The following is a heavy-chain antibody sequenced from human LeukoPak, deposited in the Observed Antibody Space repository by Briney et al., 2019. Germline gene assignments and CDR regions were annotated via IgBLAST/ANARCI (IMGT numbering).Heavy chain of an antibody. V-gene: IGHV3-21*01. J-gene: IGHJ4*02. CDR3: ARELNEGRYGDYFWI. Sequence: PGGSLRLSCAASGFTFSSYSMNWVRQAPGKGLEWVSSISSSSSYIYYADSVKGRFTISRDNAKNSLYLQMNSLRAEDTAVYYCARELNEGRYGDYFWIWGQGTLVTVSS. CDR1: GFTFSSYS. D-gene: IGHD4-17*01. CDR2: ISSSSSYI.